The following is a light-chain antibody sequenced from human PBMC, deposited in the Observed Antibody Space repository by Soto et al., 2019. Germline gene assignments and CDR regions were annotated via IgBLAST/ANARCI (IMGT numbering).Light chain of an antibody. CDR1: QSIGTY. Sequence: RDKKTRRASQSIGTYLNWYHQRPGQAPRLLRYSASTLQSGVPSRVRCSGSGTDCTLTIGSRLPIPVEPFFCQLVVRTPLRFGPGTKVDIK. V-gene: IGKV1-39*01. CDR3: QLVVRTPLR. CDR2: SAS. J-gene: IGKJ3*01.